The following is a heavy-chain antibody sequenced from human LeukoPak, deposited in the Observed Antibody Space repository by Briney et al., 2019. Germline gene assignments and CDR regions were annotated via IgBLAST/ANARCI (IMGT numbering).Heavy chain of an antibody. V-gene: IGHV1-69*04. CDR1: GGTFSSYA. CDR2: IIPIFGIA. Sequence: GASVKVSCKASGGTFSSYAISWVRQAPGQGLEWMGRIIPIFGIANYAQKFQGGVTITADKSTSTAYMELSSLRSEDTAVYYCARAGYCSGGSCFALDYWGQGTLVTVSS. D-gene: IGHD2-15*01. CDR3: ARAGYCSGGSCFALDY. J-gene: IGHJ4*02.